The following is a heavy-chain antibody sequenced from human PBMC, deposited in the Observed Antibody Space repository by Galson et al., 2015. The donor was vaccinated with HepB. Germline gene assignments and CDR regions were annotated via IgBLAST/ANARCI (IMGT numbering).Heavy chain of an antibody. J-gene: IGHJ4*02. D-gene: IGHD6-13*01. CDR2: INAGNGNT. CDR3: ARGPGIAAAGTLDY. V-gene: IGHV1-3*01. Sequence: SVKVSCKASGYTFTSYAMHWVRQAPGQRLEWMGWINAGNGNTKYSQKFQGRVTITRDTSASTAYMELSSLRSEDTAVYYCARGPGIAAAGTLDYWGQGTLVTVSS. CDR1: GYTFTSYA.